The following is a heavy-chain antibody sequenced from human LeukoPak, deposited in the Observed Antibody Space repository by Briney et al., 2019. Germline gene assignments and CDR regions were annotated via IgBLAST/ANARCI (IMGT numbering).Heavy chain of an antibody. V-gene: IGHV7-4-1*02. D-gene: IGHD2-15*01. J-gene: IGHJ4*02. Sequence: ASVKVSCKASGYTFTSYAMNWVRQAPGQGLEWMGWINTNTGNPTYAQGFTGRFVFSLDTSVSSAYLQISSLRAEDTAVYYRAKDRYCSGGSCYPVTVFDYWGQGTLVTVSS. CDR2: INTNTGNP. CDR3: AKDRYCSGGSCYPVTVFDY. CDR1: GYTFTSYA.